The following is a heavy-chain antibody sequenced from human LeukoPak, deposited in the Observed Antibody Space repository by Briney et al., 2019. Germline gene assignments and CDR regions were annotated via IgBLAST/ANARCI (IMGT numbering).Heavy chain of an antibody. Sequence: PGGSLRLSCAASGFTFSDYYMNWIRQAPGKGLEWISYMSSSGSTISYADSVTGRFTVSRDNAKNSLYLQMDSLRAEDTAVYYCARSILPAANAIDYWGQGTPLTVSS. V-gene: IGHV3-11*04. CDR1: GFTFSDYY. CDR3: ARSILPAANAIDY. CDR2: MSSSGSTI. J-gene: IGHJ4*02. D-gene: IGHD2-2*01.